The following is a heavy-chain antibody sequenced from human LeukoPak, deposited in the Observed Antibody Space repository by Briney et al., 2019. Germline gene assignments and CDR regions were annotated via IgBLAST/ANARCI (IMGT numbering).Heavy chain of an antibody. CDR1: GFTFSNYG. V-gene: IGHV3-23*01. CDR2: IVGSGVTT. Sequence: GGTLRLSCVASGFTFSNYGMNWVRQAPGKGLEWVSGIVGSGVTTYYADSVKGRFTISRDNSKNTLYLHMNGLRVEDTAIYYCARDERWMQFNYWGQGTLVTVSS. J-gene: IGHJ4*02. D-gene: IGHD5-18*01. CDR3: ARDERWMQFNY.